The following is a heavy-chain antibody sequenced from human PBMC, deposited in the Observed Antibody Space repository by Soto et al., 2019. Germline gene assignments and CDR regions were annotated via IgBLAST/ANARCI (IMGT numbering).Heavy chain of an antibody. CDR2: IYYSGST. D-gene: IGHD3-16*01. Sequence: TLSHSWTVSDGYISGGGYYLRWIRQHPGKGLEWIGYIYYSGSTYYNPSLKSRVTISVDTSKNQFSLKLSSVTAADTAVYYCAREQLRIMSHNGLDTWGQGTLGNVSS. CDR1: DGYISGGGYY. CDR3: AREQLRIMSHNGLDT. J-gene: IGHJ5*02. V-gene: IGHV4-31*02.